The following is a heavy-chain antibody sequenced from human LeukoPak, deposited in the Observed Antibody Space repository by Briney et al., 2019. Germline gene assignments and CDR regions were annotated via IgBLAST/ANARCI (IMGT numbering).Heavy chain of an antibody. J-gene: IGHJ4*02. V-gene: IGHV1-2*02. Sequence: AASVKVSCKASGYTFTGYYMHWVRQAPGQGLEWMGWINPNSGGTNYAQKFQGRVTVTRDTSITTAYMELSRLRSDDTAVYYCARANGGGAYYPFDYWGQGTLVTVSS. CDR3: ARANGGGAYYPFDY. CDR1: GYTFTGYY. CDR2: INPNSGGT. D-gene: IGHD2-21*02.